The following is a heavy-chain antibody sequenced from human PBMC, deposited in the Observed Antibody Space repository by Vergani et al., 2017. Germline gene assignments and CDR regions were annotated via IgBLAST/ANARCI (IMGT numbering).Heavy chain of an antibody. V-gene: IGHV4-61*10. CDR2: IFSSGTT. D-gene: IGHD6-13*01. CDR1: GGSVRTSIGYY. Sequence: QVQLQESGPGLVKPSETLSLTCTVSGGSVRTSIGYYWTWIRQPAGKTLEWIGEIFSSGTTNYNPSFKNRVTMSVDTSKNQFSLKLNSVTAADTAVYYCARGSRAEGGSGPDKWGQGTLVTVSS. CDR3: ARGSRAEGGSGPDK. J-gene: IGHJ4*02.